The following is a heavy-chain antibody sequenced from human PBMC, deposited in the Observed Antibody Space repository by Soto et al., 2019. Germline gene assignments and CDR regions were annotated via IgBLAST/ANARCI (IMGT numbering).Heavy chain of an antibody. V-gene: IGHV4-59*01. J-gene: IGHJ5*02. CDR3: AREKGSPKTNWFDP. CDR1: GGSISSYY. Sequence: SETLSLTCTVSGGSISSYYWSWIRQPPGKGLEWIGYIYYSGSTNYNPSLKSRVTISVDTSKNQFSLKLSSVTAADTAVYYCAREKGSPKTNWFDPWGQGTLVTVSS. CDR2: IYYSGST. D-gene: IGHD2-15*01.